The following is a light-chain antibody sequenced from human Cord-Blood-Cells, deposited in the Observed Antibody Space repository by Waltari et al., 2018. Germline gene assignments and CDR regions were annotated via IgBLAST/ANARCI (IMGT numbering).Light chain of an antibody. Sequence: DIVMTQSPDSLAVSLGARATINCNSSTSVLYSSNNKNYLAWYQQKPGQPPKLLIYWASTRESGVPDRFSGSGSGTDFTLTISSLQAEDVAVYYCQQYYSTPYTFGQGTKLEIK. J-gene: IGKJ2*01. CDR1: TSVLYSSNNKNY. CDR2: WAS. CDR3: QQYYSTPYT. V-gene: IGKV4-1*01.